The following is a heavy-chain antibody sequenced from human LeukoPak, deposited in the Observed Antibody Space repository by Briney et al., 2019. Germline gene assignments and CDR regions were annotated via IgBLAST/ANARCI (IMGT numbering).Heavy chain of an antibody. CDR3: ARSIAAAGTLRWFDP. Sequence: SETLSLTCTVSGDSFSAYYWSWIRQPPGRGLEWIGYIYSSGNTNYNPSLKSRVTISVGTSKKQHSLKLTSVTAADTAVYYCARSIAAAGTLRWFDPWGQGTLVTVSS. D-gene: IGHD6-13*01. CDR2: IYSSGNT. V-gene: IGHV4-4*09. J-gene: IGHJ5*02. CDR1: GDSFSAYY.